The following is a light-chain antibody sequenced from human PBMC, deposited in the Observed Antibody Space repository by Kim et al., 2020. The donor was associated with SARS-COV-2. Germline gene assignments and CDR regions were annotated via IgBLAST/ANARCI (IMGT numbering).Light chain of an antibody. CDR1: SNNVVNQG. CDR3: SAWDSSLSAWV. Sequence: RQTATLTCTGNSNNVVNQGAAWLQQHQGHPPQLLSYRNNNRPSGISERLSASRSGNTASLTITGLQPEDEADYYCSAWDSSLSAWVFGGGTQLTVL. V-gene: IGLV10-54*01. J-gene: IGLJ3*02. CDR2: RNN.